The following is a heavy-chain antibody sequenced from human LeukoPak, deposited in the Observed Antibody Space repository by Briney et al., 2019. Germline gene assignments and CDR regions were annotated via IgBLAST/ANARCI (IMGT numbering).Heavy chain of an antibody. J-gene: IGHJ4*02. Sequence: GGSLRLSCAASGFTFSSFWMSWVRRAPGKGLEWVANIKQDGSQKHCVDSVKGRFTISRDNAKNSLYLQMNSLRDEDTAVYYCARDGPGYSYAPSFDHWGQGTLVTVSS. CDR2: IKQDGSQK. D-gene: IGHD5-18*01. V-gene: IGHV3-7*01. CDR3: ARDGPGYSYAPSFDH. CDR1: GFTFSSFW.